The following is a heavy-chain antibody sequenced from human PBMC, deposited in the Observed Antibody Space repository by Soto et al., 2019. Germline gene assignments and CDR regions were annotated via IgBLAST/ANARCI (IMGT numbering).Heavy chain of an antibody. V-gene: IGHV4-39*01. Sequence: AETLSLTCTVSGDSISSSNYFWGWIRQPPGKGLEWIGTIFYSGSTYYNPSLKSRVTISVDTSKNQFSLKLTSVTAADTALYYCARRYGWLYFDYWGQGSLVTVS. CDR3: ARRYGWLYFDY. J-gene: IGHJ4*02. CDR2: IFYSGST. D-gene: IGHD3-10*01. CDR1: GDSISSSNYF.